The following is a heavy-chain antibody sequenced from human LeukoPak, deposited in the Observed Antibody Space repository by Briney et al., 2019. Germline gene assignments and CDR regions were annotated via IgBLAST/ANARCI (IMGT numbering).Heavy chain of an antibody. J-gene: IGHJ4*02. Sequence: SETLSLTCTVSGGSMSPYHWGWIRQPPGKGLEWTGYIYYSGSTNYNPSLKSRVTISVDTSKNQFSLKLSSVTAADTAVYYCARGLPSRIAVAGGVSFDYWGQGTLVTVSS. V-gene: IGHV4-59*12. CDR2: IYYSGST. D-gene: IGHD6-19*01. CDR3: ARGLPSRIAVAGGVSFDY. CDR1: GGSMSPYH.